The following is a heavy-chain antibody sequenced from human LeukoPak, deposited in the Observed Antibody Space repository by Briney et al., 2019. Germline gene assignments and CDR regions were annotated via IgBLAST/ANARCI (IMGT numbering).Heavy chain of an antibody. J-gene: IGHJ5*01. CDR3: ARGLLYSGSFARNWFDS. V-gene: IGHV4-39*01. CDR2: IYYSGNT. CDR1: GGSITISSYY. Sequence: SETLSLTCTVSGGSITISSYYWGWIRQPPGKGLEWIGSIYYSGNTYYNPFLKSRVTISVDTSKHQFSLNLSSVTAADTAIYFCARGLLYSGSFARNWFDSWGQGTLVTVSS. D-gene: IGHD1-26*01.